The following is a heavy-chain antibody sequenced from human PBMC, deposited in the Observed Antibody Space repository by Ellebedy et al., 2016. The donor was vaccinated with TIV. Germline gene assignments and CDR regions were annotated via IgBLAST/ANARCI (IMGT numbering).Heavy chain of an antibody. CDR3: ARVGWELMTNWFDP. Sequence: PGGSLRLSCAASGFTVSSNYMSWVRQAPGKGLEWVSVIYSGGSTYYADSVKGRFTISRDNSKNTLYLQMNSLRAEDTAVYYCARVGWELMTNWFDPWGQGTLVTVSS. V-gene: IGHV3-53*01. J-gene: IGHJ5*02. CDR1: GFTVSSNY. CDR2: IYSGGST. D-gene: IGHD1-26*01.